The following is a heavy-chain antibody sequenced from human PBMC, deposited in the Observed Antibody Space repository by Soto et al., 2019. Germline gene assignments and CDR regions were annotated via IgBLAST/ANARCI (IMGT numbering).Heavy chain of an antibody. Sequence: PXAALKISGKGCGYSFTSYWIGWVRQMPGKGLEWMGIIYPGDSDTRYSPSFQGQVTISADKSISTAYLQWSSLKASDTAMYYCARITGRYYDSSGYYLVYGMDVWGQGTTVTVSS. V-gene: IGHV5-51*01. J-gene: IGHJ6*02. CDR2: IYPGDSDT. CDR1: GYSFTSYW. CDR3: ARITGRYYDSSGYYLVYGMDV. D-gene: IGHD3-22*01.